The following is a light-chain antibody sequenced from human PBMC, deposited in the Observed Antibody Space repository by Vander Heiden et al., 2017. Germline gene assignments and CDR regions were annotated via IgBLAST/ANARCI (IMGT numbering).Light chain of an antibody. CDR1: TSTIVAGYD. CDR2: DNI. V-gene: IGLV1-40*01. J-gene: IGLJ2*01. Sequence: QSVLTQPPSVSGAPGLRVTISCTGSTSTIVAGYDVHWYQQLPGTAPKLLIYDNINRPSGVPGRFSGSKSGTSASLAITGLQAEDEADYYCQSYDSSLGGHVVFGGGTKLTVL. CDR3: QSYDSSLGGHVV.